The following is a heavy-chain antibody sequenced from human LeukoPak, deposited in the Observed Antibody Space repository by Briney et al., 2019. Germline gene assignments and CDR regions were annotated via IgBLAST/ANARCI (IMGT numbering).Heavy chain of an antibody. D-gene: IGHD4-17*01. V-gene: IGHV4-34*01. CDR3: ARDAMSSVTTSPHYFDY. CDR1: GGSFSNYY. Sequence: SETLSLTCAVSGGSFSNYYWSWIRQSPGKGLEWIGEINPSGTTKDNPSLKSRVTLSVDTSQNQFSLHLSSVTAADTAVYYCARDAMSSVTTSPHYFDYWGQGTLVTVSS. J-gene: IGHJ4*02. CDR2: INPSGTT.